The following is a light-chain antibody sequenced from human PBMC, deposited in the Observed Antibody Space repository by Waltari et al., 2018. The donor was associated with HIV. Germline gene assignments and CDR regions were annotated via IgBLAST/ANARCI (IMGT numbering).Light chain of an antibody. J-gene: IGLJ3*02. CDR3: AAWDDSLNGWV. V-gene: IGLV1-44*01. Sequence: QSVLTQQPSASGNPGQRVTISCSGSSSNIGSNTVNWYQPLPGTAPKLLIYSNNQRPSGGPDRFSGSKSGTSASLAISGLQSEDEADYYCAAWDDSLNGWVFGGGTKLTVL. CDR1: SSNIGSNT. CDR2: SNN.